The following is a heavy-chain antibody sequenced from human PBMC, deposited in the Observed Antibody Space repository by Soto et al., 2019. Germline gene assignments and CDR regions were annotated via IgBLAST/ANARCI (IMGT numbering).Heavy chain of an antibody. D-gene: IGHD5-12*01. Sequence: SETLSLTCTVSGGSISSCDYYWSWIRQPPGKGLEWIGYIYYSGSTYYNPSLKSRVTISVDTSKNQFSLKLSSVTAADTAVYYCARGSRYVKNWFDPWGQGTLVTV. J-gene: IGHJ5*02. V-gene: IGHV4-30-4*01. CDR2: IYYSGST. CDR1: GGSISSCDYY. CDR3: ARGSRYVKNWFDP.